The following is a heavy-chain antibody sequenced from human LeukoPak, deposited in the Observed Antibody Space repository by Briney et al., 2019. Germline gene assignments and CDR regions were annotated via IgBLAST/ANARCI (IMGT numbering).Heavy chain of an antibody. CDR2: IYTSGST. V-gene: IGHV4-4*07. CDR1: GGSISSYY. Sequence: PSETLSLTCTVSGGSISSYYWSWIRQPAGKGLEWIGRIYTSGSTNYNPSLKSRVTMSVDTSKNQFSLKLSSVTAADTAVYFCARGEHCSGGTCYQYFFDYWGQGTLVTASS. CDR3: ARGEHCSGGTCYQYFFDY. D-gene: IGHD2-15*01. J-gene: IGHJ4*02.